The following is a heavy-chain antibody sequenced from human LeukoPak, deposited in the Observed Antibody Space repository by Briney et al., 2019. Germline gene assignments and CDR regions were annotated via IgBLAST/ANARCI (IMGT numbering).Heavy chain of an antibody. CDR3: ARGTSWDCYGSGSYLGDY. D-gene: IGHD3-10*01. V-gene: IGHV3-30-3*01. Sequence: PGGSLRLSCAASGFTFSSYAMHWVRQAPGKGLEWVAVISYDGSNKYYADSVKGRFTISRDNSKNTLYLQMNSLRAEDTAVYYCARGTSWDCYGSGSYLGDYWGQGTLVTVSS. CDR1: GFTFSSYA. CDR2: ISYDGSNK. J-gene: IGHJ4*02.